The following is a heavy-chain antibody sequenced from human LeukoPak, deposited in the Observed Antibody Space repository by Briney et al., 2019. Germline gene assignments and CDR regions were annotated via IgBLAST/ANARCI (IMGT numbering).Heavy chain of an antibody. Sequence: GGSLRLSCAASGFTFSNYRMHWVRQVPGKGLVWVSRITSDGTTSDYADSVMGRITMSRDNAKNTVYLHMNSLGAEDTAVYYCTRGLYGSPGDNWGQGILVTVSS. V-gene: IGHV3-74*01. CDR3: TRGLYGSPGDN. CDR1: GFTFSNYR. CDR2: ITSDGTTS. J-gene: IGHJ4*02. D-gene: IGHD1-26*01.